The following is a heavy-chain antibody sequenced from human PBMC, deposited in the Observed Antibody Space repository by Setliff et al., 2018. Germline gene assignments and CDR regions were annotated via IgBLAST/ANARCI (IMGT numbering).Heavy chain of an antibody. CDR2: MNPNSGNT. V-gene: IGHV1-8*02. D-gene: IGHD5-18*01. CDR3: AMGYSYGYKFTPGPFDI. CDR1: GYTFTSYD. Sequence: GASVKVSCKASGYTFTSYDINWVRQATGQGLEWMGWMNPNSGNTGYAQKFQGRVTMTRNTSISTAYMELSSLRSEDTAVYYCAMGYSYGYKFTPGPFDIWGQGTMVTVSS. J-gene: IGHJ3*02.